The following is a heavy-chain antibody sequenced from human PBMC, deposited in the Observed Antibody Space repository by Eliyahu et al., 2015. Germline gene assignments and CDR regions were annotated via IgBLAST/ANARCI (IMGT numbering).Heavy chain of an antibody. D-gene: IGHD3-16*01. CDR2: INSDGSST. CDR3: ARGMGGSYLDY. V-gene: IGHV3-74*01. Sequence: EVQLVESGGGLVQPGGSLRLSXAASGXTFSSXWMHWVRQAPGKGLVWVSRINSDGSSTSYADSVKGRFTISRDNAKNTLYLQMNSLRAEDTAVYYCARGMGGSYLDYWGQGTLVTVSS. J-gene: IGHJ4*02. CDR1: GXTFSSXW.